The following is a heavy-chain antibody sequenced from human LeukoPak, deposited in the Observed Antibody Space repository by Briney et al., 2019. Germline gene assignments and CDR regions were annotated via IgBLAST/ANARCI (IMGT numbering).Heavy chain of an antibody. CDR1: GGTFSSYA. CDR3: RPLSGAFDI. CDR2: INPNSGGT. V-gene: IGHV1-2*02. Sequence: ASVKVSCKASGGTFSSYAISWVRQAPGQGLEWMGWINPNSGGTNYAQKFQGRVTMTRDTSISTAYMELSRLRSDDTAVYYCRPLSGAFDIWGQGTMVTVSS. J-gene: IGHJ3*02.